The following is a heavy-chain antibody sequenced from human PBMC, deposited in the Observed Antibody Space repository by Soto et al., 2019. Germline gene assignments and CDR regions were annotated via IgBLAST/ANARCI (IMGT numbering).Heavy chain of an antibody. CDR3: ARASGHIYATLHGPFDH. D-gene: IGHD2-8*01. Sequence: QVQLVESGGGVVQPGRSLRLSCAASGFTLNRHPLHWVRQAPGQGLEWVAVISHDGNNKYYADSVKCRCTISRDNSMNMLYLQMHGLRTEDTAIFYCARASGHIYATLHGPFDHWGQGALVTVSS. CDR1: GFTLNRHP. V-gene: IGHV3-30-3*01. CDR2: ISHDGNNK. J-gene: IGHJ4*02.